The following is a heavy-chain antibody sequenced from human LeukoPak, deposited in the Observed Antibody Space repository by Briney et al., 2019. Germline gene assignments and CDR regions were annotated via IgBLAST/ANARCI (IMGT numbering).Heavy chain of an antibody. CDR2: IRTGADSGTT. D-gene: IGHD3-10*01. V-gene: IGHV3-15*01. Sequence: GGALRLSCAASGFNFNSAWMSWVRQAPGKGLEWVGRIRTGADSGTTDYAPPVKGRFSISRDDSKNTLYLHMNSLRTEDTAVYYCTTPPLFTYYYGSGGYSYWGQGTLVTVSS. CDR1: GFNFNSAW. J-gene: IGHJ4*02. CDR3: TTPPLFTYYYGSGGYSY.